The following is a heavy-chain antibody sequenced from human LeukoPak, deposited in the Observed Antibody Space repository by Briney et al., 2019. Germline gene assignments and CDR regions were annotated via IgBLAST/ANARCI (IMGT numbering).Heavy chain of an antibody. V-gene: IGHV3-9*01. CDR3: AKATVDTAMDHSDY. J-gene: IGHJ4*02. D-gene: IGHD5-18*01. CDR1: GFTFDDYA. CDR2: ISWNSGSI. Sequence: AGGSLRLSCAASGFTFDDYAMHWVRQAPGKGLEWVSGISWNSGSIGYADSVKGRFTISRDNAKNSLYLQMNSLRAEDTALYYCAKATVDTAMDHSDYWGQGTLVTVSS.